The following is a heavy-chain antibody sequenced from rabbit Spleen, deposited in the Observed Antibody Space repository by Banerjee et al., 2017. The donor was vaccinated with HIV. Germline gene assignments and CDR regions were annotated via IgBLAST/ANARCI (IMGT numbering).Heavy chain of an antibody. J-gene: IGHJ6*01. Sequence: QEQLVESGGGLVQPEGSLTLTCKASAFDFSSGGVSWVRQAPGKGLEWIGYIDPVFGSTYYSNWVNGRFTISKTSSTTVTLQMTSLTAADTATYFCARDAATSFSSYGMDLWGPGTLVTVS. V-gene: IGHV1S47*01. CDR3: ARDAATSFSSYGMDL. D-gene: IGHD8-1*01. CDR2: IDPVFGST. CDR1: AFDFSSGG.